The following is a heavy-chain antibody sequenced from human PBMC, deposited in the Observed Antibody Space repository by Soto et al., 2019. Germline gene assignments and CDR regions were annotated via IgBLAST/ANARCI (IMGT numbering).Heavy chain of an antibody. V-gene: IGHV1-2*02. D-gene: IGHD2-2*02. CDR1: GYTFTGYY. CDR2: INPNSGGT. CDR3: ARDHRSVVVPVAITS. J-gene: IGHJ4*02. Sequence: AAVKVSCKASGYTFTGYYMHWVRQAPGQGLEWMGWINPNSGGTNYAQKFQGRVTMTRDTSISTAYMGLSRLRSDDTAVYYCARDHRSVVVPVAITSWGQGTLVTVSS.